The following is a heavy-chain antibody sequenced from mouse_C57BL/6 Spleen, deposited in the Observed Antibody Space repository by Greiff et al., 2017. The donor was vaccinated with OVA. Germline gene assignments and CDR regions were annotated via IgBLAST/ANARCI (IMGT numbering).Heavy chain of an antibody. Sequence: VQLQQPGAELVRPGSSVKLSCKASGYTFTSYWMDWVKQRPGQGLEWIGNIYPSDSETHYNQKFKDKATLTVDKSSSTAYMQLSSLTSEDSAVYYCARRGATVVAYAMDYWGQGTSVTVSS. J-gene: IGHJ4*01. CDR2: IYPSDSET. D-gene: IGHD1-1*01. V-gene: IGHV1-61*01. CDR1: GYTFTSYW. CDR3: ARRGATVVAYAMDY.